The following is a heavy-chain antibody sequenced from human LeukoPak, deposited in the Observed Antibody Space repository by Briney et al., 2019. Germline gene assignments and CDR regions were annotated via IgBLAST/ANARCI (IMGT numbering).Heavy chain of an antibody. D-gene: IGHD5-18*01. CDR2: INHSGSA. Sequence: PGGSLRLSCAASGFTFSSYSMNWVRQPPGKGLEWIGEINHSGSANYNPSLKSRVTISVDTSKNQFSLKLSSVTAADTAVYYCARGSRGYSYGFYYWGQGTLVTVSS. CDR1: GFTFSSYS. CDR3: ARGSRGYSYGFYY. J-gene: IGHJ4*02. V-gene: IGHV4-34*01.